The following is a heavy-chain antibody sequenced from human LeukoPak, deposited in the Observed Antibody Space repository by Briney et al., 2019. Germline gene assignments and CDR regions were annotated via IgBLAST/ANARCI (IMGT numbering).Heavy chain of an antibody. CDR2: INPNSGGT. Sequence: ASVKVSCKASGYTFTGYYMHWVRQAPGQGLEWMGRINPNSGGTNYAQKFQGRVTMTRDTSISTAYMELSRLRSDDTAVYYCARVLEPKAVLAYYYCMDVWGKGTTVTVSS. J-gene: IGHJ6*03. CDR3: ARVLEPKAVLAYYYCMDV. V-gene: IGHV1-2*06. CDR1: GYTFTGYY. D-gene: IGHD1-14*01.